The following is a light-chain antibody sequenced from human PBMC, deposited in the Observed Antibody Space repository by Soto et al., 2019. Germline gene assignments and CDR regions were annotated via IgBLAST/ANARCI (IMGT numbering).Light chain of an antibody. V-gene: IGKV1-6*01. J-gene: IGKJ1*01. CDR3: LQDYTCPRT. Sequence: AIQMTQSPSSLSASVGDRGTITCRASQGIYNDLAWYQQKRGKAPRLLIFGASTLQSGVPSRFSGGGSGTDFTLTISSLQPEDFATDYGLQDYTCPRTFGQGTKVEFK. CDR2: GAS. CDR1: QGIYND.